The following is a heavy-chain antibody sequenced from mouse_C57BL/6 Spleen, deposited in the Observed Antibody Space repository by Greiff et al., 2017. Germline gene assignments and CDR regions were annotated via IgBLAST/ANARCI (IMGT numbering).Heavy chain of an antibody. J-gene: IGHJ1*03. CDR1: GYTFTDYE. CDR3: TRWGVVAPLDG. V-gene: IGHV1-15*01. D-gene: IGHD1-1*01. CDR2: IDPETGGT. Sequence: QVQLQQSGAELVKPGASVTLSCKASGYTFTDYEMHWVKQTPGHGLEWIGAIDPETGGTAYNEKFKGKAILTADKSSSTAYMELRSLTSEDSAVYYCTRWGVVAPLDGWGTRTTVTVSS.